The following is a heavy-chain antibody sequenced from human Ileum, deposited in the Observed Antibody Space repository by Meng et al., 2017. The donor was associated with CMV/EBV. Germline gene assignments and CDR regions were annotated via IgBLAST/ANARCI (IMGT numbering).Heavy chain of an antibody. V-gene: IGHV3-66*02. CDR1: GFTVSSNY. Sequence: GESLKISCAASGFTVSSNYMSWVRQAPGKGLEWVSIIYSGGSTYYADSVKGRFTLSRDNSKNTVYLQMNSLRPEDTAVYYCARDCASGRYPYYYYGMDIWGQGTTVTVSS. CDR2: IYSGGST. D-gene: IGHD1-26*01. J-gene: IGHJ6*02. CDR3: ARDCASGRYPYYYYGMDI.